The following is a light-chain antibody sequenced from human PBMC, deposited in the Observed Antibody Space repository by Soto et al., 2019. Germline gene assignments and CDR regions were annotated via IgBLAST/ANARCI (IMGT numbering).Light chain of an antibody. CDR1: QSIDSN. CDR3: QQYDNWPPLT. V-gene: IGKV3-15*01. J-gene: IGKJ4*01. CDR2: GAS. Sequence: EIVMTQSPATLSVSPGERATLSCRASQSIDSNLAWYQHKPGQAPRLLIYGASTRATGVPARFSGSGSGTEFTLTISSLQSEAFAVYYCQQYDNWPPLTFGGGTKVEIK.